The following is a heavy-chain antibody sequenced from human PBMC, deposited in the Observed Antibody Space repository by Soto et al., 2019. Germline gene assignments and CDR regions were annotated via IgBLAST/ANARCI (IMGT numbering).Heavy chain of an antibody. CDR2: ISYDGNYI. Sequence: QVQLVESGGGVVQPGASLRLSCEASGFAFSSYAMHWVRQAPGKGLEWVGVISYDGNYIYYADSVKGRFTISRDNSKNTLYVQVNSLRPEDTAVYYCAKGILSATIGPCAMDVRGQGTTVTVSS. D-gene: IGHD3-16*01. CDR1: GFAFSSYA. J-gene: IGHJ6*02. V-gene: IGHV3-30*18. CDR3: AKGILSATIGPCAMDV.